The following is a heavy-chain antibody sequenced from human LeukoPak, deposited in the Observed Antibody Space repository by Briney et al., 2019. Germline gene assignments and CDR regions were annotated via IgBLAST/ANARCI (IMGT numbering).Heavy chain of an antibody. CDR2: IYHSGST. J-gene: IGHJ4*02. V-gene: IGHV4-59*08. Sequence: KPSETLSLTCSVSGSSMNNCYWIWLRKPPGKGLEWIGYIYHSGSTTYNTSVKSRVIISVDTSKIQYSLILTSVTAADTAVYYCVRRALNEFYFDYWGQGTLVTVSS. D-gene: IGHD1-1*01. CDR3: VRRALNEFYFDY. CDR1: GSSMNNCY.